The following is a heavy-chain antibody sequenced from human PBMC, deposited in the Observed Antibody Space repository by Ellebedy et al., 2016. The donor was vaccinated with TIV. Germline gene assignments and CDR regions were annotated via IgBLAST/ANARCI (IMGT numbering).Heavy chain of an antibody. CDR1: GFTFSDYS. CDR3: AKDMVFGDGKWEIDV. CDR2: ISLSVNTM. Sequence: PGGSLRLSCVASGFTFSDYSMSWVRQAPGKGLEWVSRISLSVNTMYYADSVQGRFTISRDNAKNSLFLQMNNLRAEDTAVYFCAKDMVFGDGKWEIDVWGQGTTVTVSS. J-gene: IGHJ6*02. D-gene: IGHD1-26*01. V-gene: IGHV3-11*01.